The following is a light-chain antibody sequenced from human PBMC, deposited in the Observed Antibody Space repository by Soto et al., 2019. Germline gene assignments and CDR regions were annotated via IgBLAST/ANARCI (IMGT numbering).Light chain of an antibody. Sequence: DIQMTQSPSSLSASVGDRVTITCRASQDISNYLAWYQQKPGKVPKLLIYAASTLQLGVPSRFSGSGSGTDFTLTISSLQPEDVADYYCQRYNDASTFGQGTRVEIK. V-gene: IGKV1-27*01. CDR1: QDISNY. J-gene: IGKJ1*01. CDR3: QRYNDAST. CDR2: AAS.